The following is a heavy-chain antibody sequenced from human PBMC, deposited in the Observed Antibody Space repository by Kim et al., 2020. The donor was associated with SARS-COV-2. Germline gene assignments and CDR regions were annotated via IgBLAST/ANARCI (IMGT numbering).Heavy chain of an antibody. CDR1: GYTFTSYG. CDR3: ARADDTLTGYVDY. Sequence: ASVKVSCKASGYTFTSYGITWVRQAPGQGLEWMGWINSKNGDTKYAENLQGRVIMTTDISTNTVDLDLGSLTSDDTAVYYFARADDTLTGYVDYWGQGTL. J-gene: IGHJ4*02. V-gene: IGHV1-18*01. D-gene: IGHD3-9*01. CDR2: INSKNGDT.